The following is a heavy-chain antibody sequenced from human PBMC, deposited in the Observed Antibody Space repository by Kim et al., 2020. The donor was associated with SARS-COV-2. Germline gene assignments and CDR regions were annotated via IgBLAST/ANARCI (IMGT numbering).Heavy chain of an antibody. D-gene: IGHD4-17*01. CDR2: IYYSGST. Sequence: SETLSLTCTVSGGSISSGGYYWSWIRQHPGKGLEWIGYIYYSGSTYYNPSLKSRVTISVDTSKNQFSLKLSSVTAADTAVYYCALRRGHYGDKYYYYGMDVWGQGTTVTVSS. J-gene: IGHJ6*02. V-gene: IGHV4-31*03. CDR3: ALRRGHYGDKYYYYGMDV. CDR1: GGSISSGGYY.